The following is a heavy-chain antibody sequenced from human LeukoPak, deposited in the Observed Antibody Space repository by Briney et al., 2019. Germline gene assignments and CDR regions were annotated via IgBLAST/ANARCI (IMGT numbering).Heavy chain of an antibody. D-gene: IGHD6-13*01. V-gene: IGHV5-51*01. J-gene: IGHJ1*01. CDR2: IYPGDSDT. CDR1: GYSFTSYW. CDR3: VKYSSSWYESGYFQH. Sequence: GESLKISCKGSGYSFTSYWIGWVRQMPGKGLEWMGIIYPGDSDTRYSPSFQGQVTILADKSISTAYLQWSSLKASDTAMYYCVKYSSSWYESGYFQHWGQGTLVTVSS.